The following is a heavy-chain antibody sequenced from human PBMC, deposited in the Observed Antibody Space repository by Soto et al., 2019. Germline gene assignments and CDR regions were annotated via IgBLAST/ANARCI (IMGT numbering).Heavy chain of an antibody. Sequence: QVQLVESGGGLVKPGGSLRLSCAASGFTFRDYYMSWIRQAPGKGLEWVSYINTGGNAIYTADSVKGRITISRDNAKNSLYLQVNSLRAEDTAVYYCARGIVGATRWFDPWGQGTLVTVSS. CDR1: GFTFRDYY. V-gene: IGHV3-11*01. CDR2: INTGGNAI. CDR3: ARGIVGATRWFDP. D-gene: IGHD1-26*01. J-gene: IGHJ5*02.